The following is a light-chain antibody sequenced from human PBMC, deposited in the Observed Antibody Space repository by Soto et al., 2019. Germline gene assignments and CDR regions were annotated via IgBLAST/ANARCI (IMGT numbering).Light chain of an antibody. CDR1: QSVRSN. J-gene: IGKJ1*01. CDR2: GAS. CDR3: QQYGSSGT. Sequence: EIVMTQSPATLSLSPGERAALSCRASQSVRSNFAWYQQKPGQAPRLLIFGASSRATGIPDRFSGSGSGTDFTLTIRRLEPEDFAVYYCQQYGSSGTFGQGTKVDIK. V-gene: IGKV3-20*01.